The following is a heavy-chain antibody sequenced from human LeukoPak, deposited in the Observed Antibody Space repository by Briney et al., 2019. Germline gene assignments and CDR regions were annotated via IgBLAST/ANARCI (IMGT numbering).Heavy chain of an antibody. J-gene: IGHJ4*02. CDR3: ARLGGYWDY. Sequence: SETLSLTCTVSGGSINGYYWSWIRQPPGRGPEWIGYIYYNGNTDYNPSLQSRVSISVDMSKYQFSLKLSSVTAADTAVYYCARLGGYWDYWGQGTLVTVSS. CDR2: IYYNGNT. CDR1: GGSINGYY. V-gene: IGHV4-59*08. D-gene: IGHD2-8*02.